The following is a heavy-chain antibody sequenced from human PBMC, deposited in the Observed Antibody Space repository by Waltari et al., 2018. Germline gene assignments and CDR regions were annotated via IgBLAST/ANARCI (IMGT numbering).Heavy chain of an antibody. J-gene: IGHJ4*02. V-gene: IGHV3-43*01. CDR3: AKGPGDYYGSGSPFDY. CDR1: GFTCDDYT. Sequence: EVQLVGSGGVVVQPGGSLRLSCAASGFTCDDYTMHWGRQAPGKGLEWVSLISWDGGSTYYADSVKGRFTISRDNSKNSLYLQMNSLRTEDTALYYCAKGPGDYYGSGSPFDYWGQGTLVTVSS. D-gene: IGHD3-10*01. CDR2: ISWDGGST.